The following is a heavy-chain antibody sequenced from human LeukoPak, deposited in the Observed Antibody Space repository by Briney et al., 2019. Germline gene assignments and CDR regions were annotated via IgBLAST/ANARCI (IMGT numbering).Heavy chain of an antibody. CDR1: GFTFNSYG. D-gene: IGHD5-24*01. J-gene: IGHJ4*02. CDR3: AKDRVGRFLQLMDY. Sequence: QTGGSLRLSCAASGFTFNSYGMHWVRQAPGKGLEWVAFIRYDGTNKYYADSVKGRFTISRDSSKNTLYLRMNSLRAEDTAVYYCAKDRVGRFLQLMDYWGQGTLVTVSS. CDR2: IRYDGTNK. V-gene: IGHV3-30*02.